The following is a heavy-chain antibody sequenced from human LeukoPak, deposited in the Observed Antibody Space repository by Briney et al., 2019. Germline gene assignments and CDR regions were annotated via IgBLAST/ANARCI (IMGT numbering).Heavy chain of an antibody. CDR1: GDTFSNYD. CDR3: ALSAEKQLVYFDF. J-gene: IGHJ4*02. CDR2: IIPVFDTA. D-gene: IGHD6-13*01. Sequence: ASVKVSCKASGDTFSNYDVTWVRQAPGQGLEWMGTIIPVFDTAKYAQNFQGRVTMTTDESSSTAYMELYSLRSEDTAVYYCALSAEKQLVYFDFWGQGTLVTVSS. V-gene: IGHV1-69*05.